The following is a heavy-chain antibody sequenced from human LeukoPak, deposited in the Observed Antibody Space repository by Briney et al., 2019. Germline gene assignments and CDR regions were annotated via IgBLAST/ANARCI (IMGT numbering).Heavy chain of an antibody. V-gene: IGHV4-39*01. J-gene: IGHJ4*02. Sequence: SETLSLTSTVSGGSICSSSDYWGWIRQPPRDGLEWIGTISFSGNTYYSPSLKSRVTISVDTSKNQFSLKLNSVTAADTAVYHCARHWFHCSNAGCYYDSWGQGTLVTVSS. CDR1: GGSICSSSDY. CDR3: ARHWFHCSNAGCYYDS. CDR2: ISFSGNT. D-gene: IGHD2-8*01.